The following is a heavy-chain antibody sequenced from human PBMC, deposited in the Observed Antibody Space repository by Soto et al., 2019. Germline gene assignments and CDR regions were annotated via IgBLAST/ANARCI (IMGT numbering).Heavy chain of an antibody. J-gene: IGHJ4*02. Sequence: TLSLTCTVSGGSISSYYWSWIRQPPGKGLEWIGYIYYSGSTNYNPSLKSRVTISVDTSKNQFSLKLSSVTAADTAVYYCARGYDYVWGSSSQGLDYWGQGTLVTVSS. CDR2: IYYSGST. CDR1: GGSISSYY. D-gene: IGHD3-16*01. CDR3: ARGYDYVWGSSSQGLDY. V-gene: IGHV4-59*01.